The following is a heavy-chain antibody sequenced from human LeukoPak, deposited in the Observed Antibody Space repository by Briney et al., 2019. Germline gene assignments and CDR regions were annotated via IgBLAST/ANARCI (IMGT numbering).Heavy chain of an antibody. V-gene: IGHV3-9*01. J-gene: IGHJ4*02. CDR3: AREAFIVGATTWDY. Sequence: PGGSLRLSCAASGFTFNDYAMHWVRQAPGKGLEWVSGISWDSDNIDYADSVKGRFTISRDNAKNSLYLQMNSLRAEDTAVYYCAREAFIVGATTWDYWGQGTLVTVSS. CDR2: ISWDSDNI. CDR1: GFTFNDYA. D-gene: IGHD1-26*01.